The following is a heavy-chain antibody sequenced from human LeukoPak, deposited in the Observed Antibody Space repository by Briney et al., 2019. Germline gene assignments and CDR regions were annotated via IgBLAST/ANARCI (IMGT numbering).Heavy chain of an antibody. J-gene: IGHJ3*02. V-gene: IGHV1-18*01. Sequence: ASVKVSCKVSGYTLTELSMHWVRQAPGQGLEWMGWISAYNGNTNYAQKLQGRVTMTTDTSTSTAYMELRSLRSDDTAVYYCARDGNYYDSSGYYQTDAFDIWGQGTMVTVSS. CDR1: GYTLTELS. CDR3: ARDGNYYDSSGYYQTDAFDI. D-gene: IGHD3-22*01. CDR2: ISAYNGNT.